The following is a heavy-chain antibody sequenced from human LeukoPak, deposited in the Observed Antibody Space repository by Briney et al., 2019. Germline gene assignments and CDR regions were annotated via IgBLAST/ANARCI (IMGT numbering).Heavy chain of an antibody. CDR3: ARDIPSVSFGWNYGFQVPAESLDS. D-gene: IGHD1-7*01. V-gene: IGHV1-18*01. Sequence: AASVKVSCKASGYTFTSYGISWVRQAPGQGLEWMGWISAYNGNTNYAQKLQGRVTLTTDTSTNTAYMELRSLRSDDTAVYFCARDIPSVSFGWNYGFQVPAESLDSWGQGTLVTVSS. CDR2: ISAYNGNT. J-gene: IGHJ4*02. CDR1: GYTFTSYG.